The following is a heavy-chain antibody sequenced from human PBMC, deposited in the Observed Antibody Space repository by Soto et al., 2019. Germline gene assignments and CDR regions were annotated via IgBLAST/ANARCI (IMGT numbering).Heavy chain of an antibody. CDR1: GGTFRNYP. J-gene: IGHJ4*02. V-gene: IGHV1-69*04. CDR2: IFPLTDIP. CDR3: ARGPLVVLNYFES. Sequence: SVKVSCNASGGTFRNYPINWVRQAPGQGLEWMGSIFPLTDIPDYAQNFQARLTISADKSTSTAYMELSSLTSDDTAMYFCARGPLVVLNYFESWGQGTLVTSPQ.